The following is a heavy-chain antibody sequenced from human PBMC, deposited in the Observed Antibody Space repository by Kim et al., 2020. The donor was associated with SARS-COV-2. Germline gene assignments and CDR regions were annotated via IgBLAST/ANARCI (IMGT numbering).Heavy chain of an antibody. J-gene: IGHJ3*02. CDR3: AQGYAFDI. CDR2: SGST. V-gene: IGHV4-59*01. D-gene: IGHD5-18*01. Sequence: SGSTNYNPSHRSRVTMSVDTSKNQFSLKLSSVTAADTAVYYCAQGYAFDIWGRGTMLTVSS.